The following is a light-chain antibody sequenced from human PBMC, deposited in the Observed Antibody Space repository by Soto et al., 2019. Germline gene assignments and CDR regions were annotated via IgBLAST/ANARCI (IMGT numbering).Light chain of an antibody. CDR2: GAS. Sequence: EILLTQSPGTLSLSPGERATLSCRASQSVRNNYLAWYQQKPGQAPRLLIYGASGRATGIPDRFSGSVCGTGFTLSISRLEPEDFAVYYCQQYGSSPYTFGQGTKLEI. CDR3: QQYGSSPYT. CDR1: QSVRNNY. V-gene: IGKV3-20*01. J-gene: IGKJ2*01.